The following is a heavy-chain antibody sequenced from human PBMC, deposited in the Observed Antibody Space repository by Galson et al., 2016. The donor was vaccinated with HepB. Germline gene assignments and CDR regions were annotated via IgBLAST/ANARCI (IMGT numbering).Heavy chain of an antibody. V-gene: IGHV3-11*01. J-gene: IGHJ4*02. CDR3: ARDLRSGYGSGIDH. CDR2: ISSSGSGM. D-gene: IGHD5-12*01. CDR1: GFNFRDFY. Sequence: SLRLSCAASGFNFRDFYMMWIRQAPGKRLEWVSYISSSGSGMDYADSVRGRFTVSRDNGQNSLFLHMNNLRAEDTAIYYCARDLRSGYGSGIDHWGQGTLVTVSS.